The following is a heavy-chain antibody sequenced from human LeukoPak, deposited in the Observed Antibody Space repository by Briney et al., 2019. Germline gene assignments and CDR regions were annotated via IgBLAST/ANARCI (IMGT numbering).Heavy chain of an antibody. D-gene: IGHD3-10*01. Sequence: PGGSLRLSCAASGFTFSSYWMSWVRQAPGKGLEWVANIKQDGSEKYYVDSVKGRFTISRDNAKNSLYLQMNSLRVEDTAVYYCARDYGFGEWVYYGMDVWGQGTTVTVSS. CDR1: GFTFSSYW. J-gene: IGHJ6*02. V-gene: IGHV3-7*01. CDR3: ARDYGFGEWVYYGMDV. CDR2: IKQDGSEK.